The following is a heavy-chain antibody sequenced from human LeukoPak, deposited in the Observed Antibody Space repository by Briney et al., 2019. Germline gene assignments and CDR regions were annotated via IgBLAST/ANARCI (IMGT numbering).Heavy chain of an antibody. J-gene: IGHJ6*02. V-gene: IGHV3-48*01. Sequence: PGGSLRLSCAASGFTFSSYSMNWVRQAPGKGLEWVSYISSSSTIYYADSVKGRFTISRDNAKNSLYLQMNSLRAEDTAVYYCAREAGSSGWYQVYYYYYGMDVWGQGTTVTVSS. CDR3: AREAGSSGWYQVYYYYYGMDV. D-gene: IGHD6-19*01. CDR2: ISSSSTI. CDR1: GFTFSSYS.